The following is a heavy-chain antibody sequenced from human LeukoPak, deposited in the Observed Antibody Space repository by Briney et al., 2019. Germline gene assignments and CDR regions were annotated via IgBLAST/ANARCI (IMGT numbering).Heavy chain of an antibody. D-gene: IGHD3-3*01. J-gene: IGHJ4*02. CDR1: GFTFSSYA. V-gene: IGHV3-23*01. CDR2: ISGSGGST. CDR3: AVYGFWSGYYTDLGY. Sequence: GGSLRLSCAASGFTFSSYAMSWVRQAPGKGLEWVSAISGSGGSTYYADSVKGRFTISRDNSKNTLYLQMNSLRAEDTAAYYCAVYGFWSGYYTDLGYWGQGTLVTVSS.